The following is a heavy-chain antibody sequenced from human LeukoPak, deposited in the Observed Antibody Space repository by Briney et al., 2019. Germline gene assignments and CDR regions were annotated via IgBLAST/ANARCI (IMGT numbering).Heavy chain of an antibody. V-gene: IGHV1-2*02. CDR1: GYTFTRYY. Sequence: ASVKVSCKASGYTFTRYYMHWVRQAPGQGLEWMGWINPNSGGTNYAQKFQGRVTMTRDTSISKAYMELSRLRSDDTAVYYCAREFRSGWDAKLDYWGQGTLVTVSS. D-gene: IGHD6-19*01. CDR2: INPNSGGT. CDR3: AREFRSGWDAKLDY. J-gene: IGHJ4*02.